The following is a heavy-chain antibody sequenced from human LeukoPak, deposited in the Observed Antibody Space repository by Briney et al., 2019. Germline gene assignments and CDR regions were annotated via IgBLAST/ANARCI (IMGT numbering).Heavy chain of an antibody. CDR1: GGSIRSYL. CDR2: VSYSGST. CDR3: ARLISSSGYSYGFDAFDV. Sequence: SETLSLTCTVSGGSIRSYLWGWIRQPPGKGLEWIGYVSYSGSTNNSPSLKSRVTISVDTSKNQFSLKLSSVTAADTAVYYCARLISSSGYSYGFDAFDVWGQGTMVTVSS. V-gene: IGHV4-59*08. D-gene: IGHD5-18*01. J-gene: IGHJ3*01.